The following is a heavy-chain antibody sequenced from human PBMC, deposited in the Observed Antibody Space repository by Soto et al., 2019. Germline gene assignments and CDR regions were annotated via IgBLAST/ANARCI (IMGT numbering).Heavy chain of an antibody. CDR2: IVVGSGNT. V-gene: IGHV1-58*01. CDR1: GFTFTSSS. D-gene: IGHD2-15*01. J-gene: IGHJ5*02. CDR3: AAFPRVVAATHLSGWFDP. Sequence: SVKVSCKASGFTFTSSSVQWVRQARGQRLEWIGWIVVGSGNTNYAQKFQERVTITRDMSTSTAYMELSSLRSEDTAVYYCAAFPRVVAATHLSGWFDPWGQGTLVTVYS.